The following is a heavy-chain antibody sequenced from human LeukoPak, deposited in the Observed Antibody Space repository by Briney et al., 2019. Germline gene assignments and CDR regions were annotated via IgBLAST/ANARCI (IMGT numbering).Heavy chain of an antibody. CDR1: GFTLSSFG. D-gene: IGHD6-13*01. J-gene: IGHJ6*03. V-gene: IGHV3-30*02. Sequence: GGSLRLSCAASGFTLSSFGIHWVRLAPGKGLEWVAFLRDDGSKIYYVDSVKGRFIISRDKPKNTPFLQMNSLRTEDTAVYYCARGAARSHYYYMDVWGKGTTVTISS. CDR3: ARGAARSHYYYMDV. CDR2: LRDDGSKI.